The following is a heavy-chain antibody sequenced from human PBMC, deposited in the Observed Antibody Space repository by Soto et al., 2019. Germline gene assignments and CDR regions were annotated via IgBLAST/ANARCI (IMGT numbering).Heavy chain of an antibody. CDR2: LYSSGST. D-gene: IGHD6-19*01. V-gene: IGHV3-66*01. J-gene: IGHJ5*02. CDR1: GFTVSNNY. Sequence: EVHLVESGGGLVQPGGSLRLSCAASGFTVSNNYMRWVRQAPGKRLEWVSSLYSSGSTYYADSVKGRFTVSRDISENTLYLQMNSLRVEDTAVYYCAREASGSGWWSQGSCESWGQGTLVTVSS. CDR3: AREASGSGWWSQGSCES.